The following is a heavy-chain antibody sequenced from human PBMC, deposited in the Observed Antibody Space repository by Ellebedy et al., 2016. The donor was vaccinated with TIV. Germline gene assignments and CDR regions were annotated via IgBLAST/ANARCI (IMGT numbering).Heavy chain of an antibody. D-gene: IGHD3/OR15-3a*01. CDR2: MYHSGST. J-gene: IGHJ6*02. V-gene: IGHV4-38-2*02. CDR1: GYSIRSGYY. CDR3: ARTDLRYGMDV. Sequence: GSLRLXXSVSGYSIRSGYYWAWIRQPPGKGLEWIGNMYHSGSTYYNPSLRSRVTLSLDTSKNHLSLRLTSVTAADTAVYYCARTDLRYGMDVWGQGTTVTVS.